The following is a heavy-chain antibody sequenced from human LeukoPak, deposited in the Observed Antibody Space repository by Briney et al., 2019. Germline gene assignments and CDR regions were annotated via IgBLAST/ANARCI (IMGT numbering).Heavy chain of an antibody. V-gene: IGHV3-21*01. J-gene: IGHJ3*02. CDR2: ISSSSSYI. CDR1: GFTFSSYS. CDR3: ARDRMSRYDILTGDAFDI. D-gene: IGHD3-9*01. Sequence: PGGSLRLSCAASGFTFSSYSMNWVRQAPGKGLEWVSSISSSSSYIYYADSVKGRFTIPRDNAKNSLYLQMNSLRAEDTAVYYCARDRMSRYDILTGDAFDIWGQGTMVTVSS.